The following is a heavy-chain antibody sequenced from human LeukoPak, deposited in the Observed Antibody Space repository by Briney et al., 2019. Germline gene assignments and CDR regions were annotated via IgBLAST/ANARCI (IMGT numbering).Heavy chain of an antibody. D-gene: IGHD2-21*01. Sequence: GGSLRLSCAASGFTFSSYEVIWVRQAPGKGLEWVSYMSSSGTTIHYVDSVKGRFRNSRDNAKNTVYLEMNSLRSEDTAVYYCARSLIPLGMDFWGQGTTVTVSS. V-gene: IGHV3-48*03. CDR1: GFTFSSYE. CDR2: MSSSGTTI. CDR3: ARSLIPLGMDF. J-gene: IGHJ6*02.